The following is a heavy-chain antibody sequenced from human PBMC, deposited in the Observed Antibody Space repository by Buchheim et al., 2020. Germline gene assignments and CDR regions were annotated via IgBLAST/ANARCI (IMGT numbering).Heavy chain of an antibody. J-gene: IGHJ6*02. V-gene: IGHV4-4*02. D-gene: IGHD6-13*01. CDR1: GGSISGDNW. CDR3: AKASSAGNYYYGMDV. CDR2: IYHHGST. Sequence: QVQLQESGPGLVKPSGTLSLTCAVSGGSISGDNWWSWVRQTPEKGLEWIGEIYHHGSTNYNPSLESRVTISDGKSKHQFSLKVNSVTAADTAVYYCAKASSAGNYYYGMDVWGQGTT.